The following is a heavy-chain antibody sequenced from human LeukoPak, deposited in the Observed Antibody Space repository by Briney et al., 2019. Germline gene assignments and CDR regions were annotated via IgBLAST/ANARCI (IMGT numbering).Heavy chain of an antibody. J-gene: IGHJ6*02. CDR2: IYHSGST. D-gene: IGHD6-13*01. Sequence: PSQTLSLTCTVSGASISSGGYYWSWIRQHPGKGLEWIGYIYHSGSTYYNPSLKSRVTISVDTSKNQFPLKLSSVTAADTAVYYCARDPDSSSWYAVDYYGMDVWGQGTTVTVSS. CDR3: ARDPDSSSWYAVDYYGMDV. V-gene: IGHV4-31*03. CDR1: GASISSGGYY.